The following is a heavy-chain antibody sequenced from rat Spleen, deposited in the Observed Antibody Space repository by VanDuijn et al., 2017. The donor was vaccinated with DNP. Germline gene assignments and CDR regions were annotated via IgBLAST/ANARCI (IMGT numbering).Heavy chain of an antibody. CDR3: ATEWPTGY. V-gene: IGHV5-31*01. CDR2: ISYDGGNT. J-gene: IGHJ2*01. Sequence: EVQLVESGGGPVQPGRSLKLSCVASGFIFSNYWMTWIRQAPGKGLEWVAYISYDGGNTYYRDSVKGRFTISRDNAKNTLYLQMDSLRSEDTATYYCATEWPTGYWGQGVMVTVSS. CDR1: GFIFSNYW. D-gene: IGHD1-4*01.